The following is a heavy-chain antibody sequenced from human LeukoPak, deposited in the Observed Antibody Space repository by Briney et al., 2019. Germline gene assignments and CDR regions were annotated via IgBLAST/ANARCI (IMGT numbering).Heavy chain of an antibody. J-gene: IGHJ4*02. D-gene: IGHD3-10*01. Sequence: GGSLRLSCAASGFTFSSYEMNWVRQAPGKGLERVSYISSSGTSIYYADSVKGRFTMSRDTAKNSLYLQMNSLRAEDTAVYYCARDHVVRGVYFDYWGQGTLVTVSS. CDR2: ISSSGTSI. V-gene: IGHV3-48*03. CDR3: ARDHVVRGVYFDY. CDR1: GFTFSSYE.